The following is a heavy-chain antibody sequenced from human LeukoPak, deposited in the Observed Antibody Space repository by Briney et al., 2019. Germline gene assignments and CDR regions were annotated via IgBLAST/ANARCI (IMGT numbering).Heavy chain of an antibody. CDR1: GYSFTSYW. D-gene: IGHD4-17*01. Sequence: NHGESLKISCKGSGYSFTSYWTGWVRQMPGKGLEWMGIIYPDDSDTRYSPSFQGQVTFSADKSINTAYLQWSSLKASDTGMYYCASRRISYGDYVLDYWGQGTLVTVSS. V-gene: IGHV5-51*01. CDR3: ASRRISYGDYVLDY. J-gene: IGHJ4*02. CDR2: IYPDDSDT.